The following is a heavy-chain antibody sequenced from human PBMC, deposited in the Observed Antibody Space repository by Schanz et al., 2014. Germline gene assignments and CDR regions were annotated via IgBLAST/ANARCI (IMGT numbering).Heavy chain of an antibody. CDR1: GFSFSDYW. CDR3: AASSGWHPSTDY. J-gene: IGHJ4*02. CDR2: IKHDGSVK. Sequence: EVQLLESGGGLVEPGGSLRLSCAASGFSFSDYWMSWVRQAPGKGPEWVANIKHDGSVKDYVDSVEGRFTISRDNAKNSLFLHMNSLRAEDTAVYYCAASSGWHPSTDYWGQGTLVTVSS. V-gene: IGHV3-7*02. D-gene: IGHD6-19*01.